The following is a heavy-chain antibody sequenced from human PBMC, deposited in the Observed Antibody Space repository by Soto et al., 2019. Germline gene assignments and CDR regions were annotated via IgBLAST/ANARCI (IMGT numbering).Heavy chain of an antibody. CDR1: GGPFSGYY. J-gene: IGHJ3*02. CDR2: INHSGST. D-gene: IGHD4-17*01. CDR3: ARGGFSDYEGAFDI. Sequence: SETLSLTCAVYGGPFSGYYWSWIRQPPGKGLEWIGEINHSGSTNYNPSLKSRVTISVDTSKNQFSLKLSSVTAADTAVYYCARGGFSDYEGAFDIWGQGTTVTVSS. V-gene: IGHV4-34*01.